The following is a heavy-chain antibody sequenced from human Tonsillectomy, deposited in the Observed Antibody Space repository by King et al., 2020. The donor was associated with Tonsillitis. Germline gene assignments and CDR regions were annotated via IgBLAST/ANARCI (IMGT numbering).Heavy chain of an antibody. V-gene: IGHV4-39*07. CDR1: GGSMSNNNYF. D-gene: IGHD3-10*01. J-gene: IGHJ3*02. CDR2: VYYNGKS. Sequence: LQLQESGPGLVKPSETLSLTCSVSGGSMSNNNYFWGWIRQPPGKGLEYIGYVYYNGKSDSSPSLRSRVTISLDTSKNQFSLKMISVTAADTAMYYCARLTIGSGTRNYAFDIWGQGTMVTVSS. CDR3: ARLTIGSGTRNYAFDI.